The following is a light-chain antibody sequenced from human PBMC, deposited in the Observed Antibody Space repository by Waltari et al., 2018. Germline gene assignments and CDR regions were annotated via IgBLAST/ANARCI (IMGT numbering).Light chain of an antibody. V-gene: IGKV3-20*01. CDR3: QHYVSLPVT. CDR2: GAS. J-gene: IGKJ1*01. CDR1: QSVSRA. Sequence: EIVLTQSPGTLSLSSGERATLSCRASQSVSRALAWYQQNPGQAPRLLISGASNRATGIPDSVSGSGSGTDFSLIVSRLEPEDFAVYYCQHYVSLPVTFGQGTKVEIK.